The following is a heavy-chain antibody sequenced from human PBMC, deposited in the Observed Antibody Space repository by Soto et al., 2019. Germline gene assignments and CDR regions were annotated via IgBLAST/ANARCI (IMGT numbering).Heavy chain of an antibody. J-gene: IGHJ4*02. CDR1: GFTFSSYA. CDR3: AITFGGVIVNGPNY. CDR2: ISGSGGST. V-gene: IGHV3-23*01. Sequence: PGGSLRLSCAASGFTFSSYAMSWVRQAPGKGLEWVSAISGSGGSTYYADSVKGRFTISRDNSKNTLYLQMNSLRAEDTAVYYCAITFGGVIVNGPNYWGQGTLVTVSS. D-gene: IGHD3-16*02.